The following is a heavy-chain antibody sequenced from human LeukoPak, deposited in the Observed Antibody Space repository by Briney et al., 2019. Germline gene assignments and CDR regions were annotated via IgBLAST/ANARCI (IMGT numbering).Heavy chain of an antibody. CDR1: GFTFSSYE. V-gene: IGHV3-23*01. J-gene: IGHJ3*02. D-gene: IGHD4-17*01. Sequence: PGGSLRLSCAASGFTFSSYEMNWVRQAPGKGLEWVSAISGSGGSTYYADSVKGRFTISRDNSKNTLYLQMNSLRAEDTAVYYCAKLTNYGDYGDAFDIWGQGTMVTVSS. CDR2: ISGSGGST. CDR3: AKLTNYGDYGDAFDI.